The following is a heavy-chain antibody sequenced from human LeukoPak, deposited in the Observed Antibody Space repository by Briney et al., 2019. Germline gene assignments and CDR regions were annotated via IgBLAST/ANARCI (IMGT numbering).Heavy chain of an antibody. Sequence: GASVKVSCKASGYTFTSYYMHWVRQAPGQGLEWMGIINPSGGSTSYAQKFQGRVTMTRDTSTSTVYMELSSLRSEDTAVYYCARGGTYYDILRCSYYFDYWGQGTLVTVSS. CDR1: GYTFTSYY. CDR2: INPSGGST. J-gene: IGHJ4*02. CDR3: ARGGTYYDILRCSYYFDY. D-gene: IGHD3-9*01. V-gene: IGHV1-46*01.